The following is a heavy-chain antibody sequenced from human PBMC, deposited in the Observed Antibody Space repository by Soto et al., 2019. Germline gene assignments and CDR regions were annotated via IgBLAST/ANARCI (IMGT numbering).Heavy chain of an antibody. V-gene: IGHV1-69*08. CDR3: ARDAGYYYYYMDV. Sequence: QVQLVQSGAEVKKPGSSVKVSCKASGGTFSSYTISWVRQAPGQGLEWMGRIIPILGIANYAQKFHGRVTITADKSTSTAYMELSSLRSEDTAVYYCARDAGYYYYYMDVWGKGTTVTVSS. CDR1: GGTFSSYT. CDR2: IIPILGIA. J-gene: IGHJ6*03.